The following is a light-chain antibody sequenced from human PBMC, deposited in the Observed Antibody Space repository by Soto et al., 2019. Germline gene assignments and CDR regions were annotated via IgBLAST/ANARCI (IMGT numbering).Light chain of an antibody. CDR3: SSYTTTRTYV. CDR1: SSDVGGSDH. J-gene: IGLJ1*01. CDR2: DVT. V-gene: IGLV2-14*03. Sequence: QPASVSASPGQSITLSCTGSSSDVGGSDHVSWYQQHPGKAPKLMIYDVTNRPSGVSNRFSGSKSGNTASLTISGLQAEDEADYYCSSYTTTRTYVFGTGTKLTVL.